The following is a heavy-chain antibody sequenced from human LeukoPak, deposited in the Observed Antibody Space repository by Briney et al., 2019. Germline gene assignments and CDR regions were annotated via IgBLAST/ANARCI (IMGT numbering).Heavy chain of an antibody. CDR2: IWYDGSNK. D-gene: IGHD3-10*01. CDR1: GFTFSSYG. Sequence: GGSLRLSCAASGFTFSSYGMHWVRQAPGKGLEWVVVIWYDGSNKYYADSVKGRFTISRDNSKNTLYLQMNSLRAEDTAVYYCAKEGYYYGSGSYFDYWGQGTLVTVSS. CDR3: AKEGYYYGSGSYFDY. J-gene: IGHJ4*02. V-gene: IGHV3-30*02.